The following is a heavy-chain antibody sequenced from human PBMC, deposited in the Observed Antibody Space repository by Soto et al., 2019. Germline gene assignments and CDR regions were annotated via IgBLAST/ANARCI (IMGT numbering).Heavy chain of an antibody. V-gene: IGHV4-59*01. J-gene: IGHJ4*02. D-gene: IGHD6-13*01. CDR1: GGSISSNY. Sequence: PSETLSLTCTVSGGSISSNYWTWIRQPPGKGLEWIGYVYNSGSTNYNPSLKSRVTISEDTSKSQFSLKVNSMTAADTAVYYCARYRREAVAGYTLDNWGQGVLVTVSS. CDR3: ARYRREAVAGYTLDN. CDR2: VYNSGST.